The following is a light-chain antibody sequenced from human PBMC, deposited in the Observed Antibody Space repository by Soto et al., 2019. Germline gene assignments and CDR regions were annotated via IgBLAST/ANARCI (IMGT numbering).Light chain of an antibody. CDR1: QNIYNN. CDR3: LQYHNLWA. CDR2: RAS. Sequence: EIVMTQSPATLSVSPGERATLSCRASQNIYNNIAWYQHRPGQAPRLLIYRASTRATGVPARFSGSGFETEYTLTISSLQSEDFAIYSCLQYHNLWAFGQGTKVDIK. V-gene: IGKV3-15*01. J-gene: IGKJ1*01.